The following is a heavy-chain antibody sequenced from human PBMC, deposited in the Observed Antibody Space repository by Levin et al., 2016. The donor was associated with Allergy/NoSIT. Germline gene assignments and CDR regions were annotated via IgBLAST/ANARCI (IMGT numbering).Heavy chain of an antibody. CDR2: INWNGGST. J-gene: IGHJ4*02. CDR3: AREYDILTGYWAYFDY. Sequence: GESLKISCAASGFTFDDYGMSWVRQAPGKGLEWVSGINWNGGSTGYADSVKGRFTISRDNAKNSLYLQMNSLRAEDTALYYCAREYDILTGYWAYFDYWGQGTLVTVSS. V-gene: IGHV3-20*04. D-gene: IGHD3-9*01. CDR1: GFTFDDYG.